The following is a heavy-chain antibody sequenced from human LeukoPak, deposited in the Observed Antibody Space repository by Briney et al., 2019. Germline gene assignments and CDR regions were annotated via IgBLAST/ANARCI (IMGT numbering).Heavy chain of an antibody. V-gene: IGHV4-39*07. CDR1: GGSISSSSYY. CDR3: ARDRGYHYYGSGSYDY. D-gene: IGHD3-10*01. Sequence: PSETLSLTCTVSGGSISSSSYYWGWIRQPPGKGLEWIGSIYYSGSTYYNPSLKSRVTISVDTSKNQFSLKLSSVTAADTAVYYCARDRGYHYYGSGSYDYWGQGTLVTVSS. J-gene: IGHJ4*02. CDR2: IYYSGST.